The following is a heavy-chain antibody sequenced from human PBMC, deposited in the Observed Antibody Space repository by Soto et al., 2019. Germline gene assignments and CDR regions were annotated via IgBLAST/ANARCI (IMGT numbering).Heavy chain of an antibody. CDR1: GFTFSDYY. Sequence: GGSLRLSCAASGFTFSDYYMSWIRQAPGKGLEWVSYISSSGSTIYYADSVKGRFTISRDNAKNSLYLQMNSLRAEDTAVYYCARGPGSPAYYDFWSGYSAGVDYWGQGTLVTVSS. D-gene: IGHD3-3*01. CDR3: ARGPGSPAYYDFWSGYSAGVDY. J-gene: IGHJ4*02. V-gene: IGHV3-11*01. CDR2: ISSSGSTI.